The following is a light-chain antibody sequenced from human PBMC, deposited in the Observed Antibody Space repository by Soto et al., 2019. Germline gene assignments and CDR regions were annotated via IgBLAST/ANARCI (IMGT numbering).Light chain of an antibody. Sequence: QSALTQPASVSGSPGQSITISCTGTSSDVGGYNYVSWYQQHPGTAPKLMIYEVSNRPSGVSNRFSGSKSGNTASLTISGLQAEDEADYYCSSYTSSSTLEVFGTGTKVTV. CDR1: SSDVGGYNY. J-gene: IGLJ1*01. V-gene: IGLV2-14*01. CDR3: SSYTSSSTLEV. CDR2: EVS.